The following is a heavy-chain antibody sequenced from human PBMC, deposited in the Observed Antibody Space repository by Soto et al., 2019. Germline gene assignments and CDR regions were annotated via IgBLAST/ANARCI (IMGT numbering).Heavy chain of an antibody. J-gene: IGHJ4*02. CDR1: GGSFTTIGIY. CDR2: IYNTGKT. D-gene: IGHD6-19*01. V-gene: IGHV4-31*03. Sequence: QVQLQESGPELVKPSQTLSLTCSVSGGSFTTIGIYWTWIRQPPGRGLEWIAYIYNTGKTYPNPSLKSRLSISVDTSKNQFSLELRSVTAADTAVYYCAREQWGFDSWGQGTLVTVSS. CDR3: AREQWGFDS.